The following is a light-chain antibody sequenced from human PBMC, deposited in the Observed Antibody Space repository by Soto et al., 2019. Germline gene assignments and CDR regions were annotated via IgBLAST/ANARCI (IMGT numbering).Light chain of an antibody. J-gene: IGLJ2*01. CDR1: TSNIGTYA. V-gene: IGLV1-44*01. Sequence: QSVLTQSPSASGTPGQRVTISCSGSTSNIGTYAVNWYQQLPGTAPTLLIFRNHQRPSGVPDRFSGSKSGTSASLAISVPQSAAEAEYYCSAWDDSLRAVVFGGGTKLTVL. CDR3: SAWDDSLRAVV. CDR2: RNH.